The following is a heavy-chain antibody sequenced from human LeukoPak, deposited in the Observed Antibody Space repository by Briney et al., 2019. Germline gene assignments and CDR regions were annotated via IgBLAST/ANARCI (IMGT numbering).Heavy chain of an antibody. CDR3: ARDYGDYPELRY. J-gene: IGHJ4*02. D-gene: IGHD4-17*01. V-gene: IGHV3-64*01. CDR1: GFTFSSYA. Sequence: GGSLRLSCAASGFTFSSYAKHWVRQAPGKGLEYVSAISSNGGSTYYANSVKGRFTISRDNSKNTLYLQMGSLRAEDMAVYYCARDYGDYPELRYWGQGTLVTVSS. CDR2: ISSNGGST.